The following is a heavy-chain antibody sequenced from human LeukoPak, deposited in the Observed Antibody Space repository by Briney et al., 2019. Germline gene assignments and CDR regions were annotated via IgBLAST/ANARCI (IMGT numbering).Heavy chain of an antibody. D-gene: IGHD6-13*01. Sequence: KPSETLSLTCTVSGGSIRTYYWSWLRQPPGKGLEWIGNIYYIGSTKYNPSLKSRVTISVDTSKNQFSLKLTSVTAADTAVYYCARVVAAATYYFDYWGQGTLVTVSS. V-gene: IGHV4-59*01. CDR3: ARVVAAATYYFDY. J-gene: IGHJ4*02. CDR1: GGSIRTYY. CDR2: IYYIGST.